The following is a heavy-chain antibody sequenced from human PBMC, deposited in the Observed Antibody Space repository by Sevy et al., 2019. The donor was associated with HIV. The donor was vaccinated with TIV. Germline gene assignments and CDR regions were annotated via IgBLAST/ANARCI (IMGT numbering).Heavy chain of an antibody. CDR1: GYTFSSFG. V-gene: IGHV1-18*01. J-gene: IGHJ5*02. CDR3: ARISTVRGLFNYFDP. D-gene: IGHD3-10*01. CDR2: IGAYNGNI. Sequence: ASVKVSCKASGYTFSSFGVSWVRQAPGQGLEWMGWIGAYNGNIKYAQNLQDRFTMTTDTSTSTAYMVLTSLTSDDTAVYFCARISTVRGLFNYFDPWGQGTLVTVSS.